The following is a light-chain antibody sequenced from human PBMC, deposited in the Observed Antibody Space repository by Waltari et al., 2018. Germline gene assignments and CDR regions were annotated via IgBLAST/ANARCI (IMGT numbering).Light chain of an antibody. J-gene: IGKJ1*01. Sequence: DIVMTQSPDSLAVSLGERAIINCKSSQSVLYSSNNKNYLAWYQQKPGQPPKLPIYWASTRELGVPDRFSGSGSGTDFTLTINSLQAEDVAVYYCQQYVVIPWTFGQGTKVEVK. V-gene: IGKV4-1*01. CDR3: QQYVVIPWT. CDR1: QSVLYSSNNKNY. CDR2: WAS.